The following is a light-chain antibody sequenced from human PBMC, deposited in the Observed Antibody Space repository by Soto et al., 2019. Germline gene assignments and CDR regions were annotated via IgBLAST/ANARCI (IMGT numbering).Light chain of an antibody. CDR3: QQLNSYPLT. Sequence: DLQLTQSPSFLSASVGDRVTITCRASQGISSFLAWYQQKPGKAPKLLIYAASTLQSGVPSRFSGSGSGTEFTLTISSLQPEDFATYYCQQLNSYPLTFGGGTTVEI. CDR1: QGISSF. CDR2: AAS. J-gene: IGKJ4*01. V-gene: IGKV1-9*01.